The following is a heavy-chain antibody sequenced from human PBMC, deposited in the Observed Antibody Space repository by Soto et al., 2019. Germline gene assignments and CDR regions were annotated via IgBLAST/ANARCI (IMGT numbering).Heavy chain of an antibody. CDR2: ISSSSSYI. D-gene: IGHD6-19*01. CDR1: GFTFSSYS. CDR3: ARDPYPWEWLVQGAFDI. V-gene: IGHV3-21*01. Sequence: WGSLRLSCAASGFTFSSYSMNWVRQAPGKGLEWVSSISSSSSYIYYADSVKGRFTISRDNAKNSLYLQMNSLRAEDTAVYYCARDPYPWEWLVQGAFDIWGQGTMVTVSS. J-gene: IGHJ3*02.